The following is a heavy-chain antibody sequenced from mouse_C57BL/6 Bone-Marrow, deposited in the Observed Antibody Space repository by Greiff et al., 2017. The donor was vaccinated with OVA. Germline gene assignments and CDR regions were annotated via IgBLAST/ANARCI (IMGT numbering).Heavy chain of an antibody. CDR3: ARGDSYYAMDY. D-gene: IGHD3-3*01. V-gene: IGHV1-26*01. J-gene: IGHJ4*01. CDR2: INPNNGGT. CDR1: GYTFTDYY. Sequence: VQLQQSGPELVKPGASVKISCKASGYTFTDYYMNWVKQSHGKSLEWIGDINPNNGGTSYNQKFKGKATLTVDKSSSTAYMELRSLTSEDSAVYYCARGDSYYAMDYWGQGTSVTVSS.